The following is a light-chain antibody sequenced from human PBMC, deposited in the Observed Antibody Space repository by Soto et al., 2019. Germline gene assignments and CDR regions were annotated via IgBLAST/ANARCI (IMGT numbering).Light chain of an antibody. CDR3: SSFAGPVWV. J-gene: IGLJ3*02. Sequence: QSVLTQPPSASGSPGQSVTISCTGTSSDIGGYDHVSWYQQHPGKAPKVMIYEVTKRPSGVPDRFSGSKAGNTASLTVFGLQAEDEADDYCSSFAGPVWVFGGGTKLTVL. V-gene: IGLV2-8*01. CDR2: EVT. CDR1: SSDIGGYDH.